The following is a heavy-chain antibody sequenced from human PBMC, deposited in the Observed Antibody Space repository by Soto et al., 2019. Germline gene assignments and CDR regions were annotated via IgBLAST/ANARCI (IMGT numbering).Heavy chain of an antibody. Sequence: HPGGSLRLSCAASGFTFSSYAMHWVRQAPGKGLEWVAVISYDGSNKYYADSVKGRFTISRDNSKNTLYLQMNSLRAEDTAVYYCARDGAVAGSYYYGMDVWGQGTTVTVSS. CDR2: ISYDGSNK. D-gene: IGHD6-19*01. CDR3: ARDGAVAGSYYYGMDV. J-gene: IGHJ6*02. V-gene: IGHV3-30-3*01. CDR1: GFTFSSYA.